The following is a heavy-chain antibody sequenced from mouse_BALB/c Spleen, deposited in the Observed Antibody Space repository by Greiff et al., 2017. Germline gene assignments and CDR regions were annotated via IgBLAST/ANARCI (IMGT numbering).Heavy chain of an antibody. D-gene: IGHD2-4*01. J-gene: IGHJ3*01. CDR2: ISSGGGST. V-gene: IGHV5-12-1*01. CDR3: ARDYPGFAY. CDR1: GFSLTSYD. Sequence: EVQVVESGGGLVKPGGSLKLPCAASGFSLTSYDMSWVRQTPEKRLEWVAYISSGGGSTYYPDTVKGRFTISRDNAKNTLYLQMSSLKSEDTAMYYCARDYPGFAYWGQGTLVTVSA.